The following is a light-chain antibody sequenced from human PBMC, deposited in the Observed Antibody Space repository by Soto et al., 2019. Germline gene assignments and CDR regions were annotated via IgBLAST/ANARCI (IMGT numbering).Light chain of an antibody. Sequence: DIQMTQSPSTLSASVGDRVTITCRASQNIRSRLAWFQQKPGKAPKLLIYDASSLEAGVPSRFRGSGSGTDFTFTISRLQPEDIATYYCQQYENLPTFGQGTRLEIK. J-gene: IGKJ5*01. CDR1: QNIRSR. CDR2: DAS. CDR3: QQYENLPT. V-gene: IGKV1-5*01.